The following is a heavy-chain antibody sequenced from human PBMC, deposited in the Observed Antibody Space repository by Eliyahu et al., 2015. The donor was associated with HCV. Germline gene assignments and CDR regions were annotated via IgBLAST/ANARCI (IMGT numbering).Heavy chain of an antibody. Sequence: QVQLVQSGAEVKKPGASVXVSCKASGYTFXSYXLNWVRQATGQGLEWVGWMNPNSGNTGYAQKFQGRVTMTRNTSISTAYMELSSLRSEDTAVYYCARGPYYYDSSGYYEGPGDYWGQGTLVTVSS. CDR1: GYTFXSYX. J-gene: IGHJ4*02. CDR3: ARGPYYYDSSGYYEGPGDY. V-gene: IGHV1-8*01. D-gene: IGHD3-22*01. CDR2: MNPNSGNT.